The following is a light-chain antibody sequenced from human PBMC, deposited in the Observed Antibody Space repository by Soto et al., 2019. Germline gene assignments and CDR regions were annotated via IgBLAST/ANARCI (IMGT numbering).Light chain of an antibody. J-gene: IGKJ1*01. CDR3: QHRSNWPRT. Sequence: EIVLTQSPGTLSLSPVERATLSCRASQSVSSSYLAWYQRKPGQAPRLLIYGASSRATGIPDRFSGGGSGTDFTLTISSLEPEDFAVYYCQHRSNWPRTFGQGTKVDIK. CDR1: QSVSSSY. V-gene: IGKV3D-20*02. CDR2: GAS.